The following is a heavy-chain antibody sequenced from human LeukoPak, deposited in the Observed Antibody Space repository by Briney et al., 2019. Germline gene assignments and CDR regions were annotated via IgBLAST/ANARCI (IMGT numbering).Heavy chain of an antibody. CDR3: ARGEAVAASTLDS. V-gene: IGHV3-33*01. D-gene: IGHD6-19*01. CDR2: IWYDGSNK. CDR1: GFTFSSYG. Sequence: GGSLRLSCAASGFTFSSYGMHWVRQVPGKGLEWVAVIWYDGSNKFYADSVKGRFTISRDNSKNTLYLQMNSLRAEDTAVYYCARGEAVAASTLDSWGQGTLVTVSS. J-gene: IGHJ4*02.